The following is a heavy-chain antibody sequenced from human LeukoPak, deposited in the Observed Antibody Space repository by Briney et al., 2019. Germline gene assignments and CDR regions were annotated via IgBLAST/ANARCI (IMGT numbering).Heavy chain of an antibody. V-gene: IGHV4-31*03. CDR1: GGSISRGGYY. CDR3: AGLRGRPHGFDI. CDR2: IYNSRST. J-gene: IGHJ3*02. D-gene: IGHD5-12*01. Sequence: SQTLSLTCTVSGGSISRGGYYWSWIRQHPGKGMMWIGYIYNSRSTYYSPSLKRRVTISVDTSKNQFSLKLSSVSAAETAVYYCAGLRGRPHGFDISGQGTVVTVSS.